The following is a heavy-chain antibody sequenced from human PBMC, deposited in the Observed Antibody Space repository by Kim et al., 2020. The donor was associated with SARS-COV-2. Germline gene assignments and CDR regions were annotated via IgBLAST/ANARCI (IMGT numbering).Heavy chain of an antibody. Sequence: GGSLRLSCAASGFTFNHYYMTWVRQAPGRGLEWVSSISETGEASYYADSVKGRFTISRDNSKDTMYLHVNRLRVEDTATYFCARVQEGNIPLERTAILSPGSPYYYGLDVWGKGTTVTMSS. CDR1: GFTFNHYY. CDR3: ARVQEGNIPLERTAILSPGSPYYYGLDV. CDR2: ISETGEAS. V-gene: IGHV3-23*01. D-gene: IGHD1-1*01. J-gene: IGHJ6*04.